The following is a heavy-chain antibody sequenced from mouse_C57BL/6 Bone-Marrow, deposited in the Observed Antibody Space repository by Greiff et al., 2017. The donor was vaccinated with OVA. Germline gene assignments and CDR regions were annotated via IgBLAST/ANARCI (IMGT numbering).Heavy chain of an antibody. D-gene: IGHD1-1*01. CDR3: ASYYYGSRFYAMDY. Sequence: QVQLQQPGAELVKPGASVKLSCKASGYTFTSYWMQWVKQRPGQGLEWIGEIDPSDSYTNYNQKFKGKATLTVDTSSSTAYMQLSSLTSEDSAVYYCASYYYGSRFYAMDYWGQGTSVTVSS. V-gene: IGHV1-50*01. CDR2: IDPSDSYT. J-gene: IGHJ4*01. CDR1: GYTFTSYW.